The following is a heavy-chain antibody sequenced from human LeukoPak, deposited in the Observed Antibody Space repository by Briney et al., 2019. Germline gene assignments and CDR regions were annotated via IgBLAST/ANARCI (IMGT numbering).Heavy chain of an antibody. D-gene: IGHD2-2*02. CDR3: ARTRPYCSSTSCYIH. J-gene: IGHJ4*02. CDR1: GFTFSSYE. CDR2: ISSSGSTI. Sequence: GGSLRLSCAASGFTFSSYEMNWVRQAPGKGLEWVSYISSSGSTIYYADSVKGRFTISRDNAKNSLYLQMNSLRAEDTAVYYCARTRPYCSSTSCYIHWGQGTLVTVSS. V-gene: IGHV3-48*03.